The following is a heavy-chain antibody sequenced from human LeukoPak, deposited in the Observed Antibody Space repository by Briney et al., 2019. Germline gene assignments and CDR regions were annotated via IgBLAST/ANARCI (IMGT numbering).Heavy chain of an antibody. Sequence: PGGSLRLSCAASGFTFSSYAMSWVRQAPVKGLEWVSAISGSGGSTYYADSVKGRFTISRDNSKNTLYLQMNSLRAEDTAVYYCAKNGYYDSSGYPDYWGQGTLVTVSS. CDR3: AKNGYYDSSGYPDY. D-gene: IGHD3-22*01. CDR2: ISGSGGST. CDR1: GFTFSSYA. J-gene: IGHJ4*02. V-gene: IGHV3-23*01.